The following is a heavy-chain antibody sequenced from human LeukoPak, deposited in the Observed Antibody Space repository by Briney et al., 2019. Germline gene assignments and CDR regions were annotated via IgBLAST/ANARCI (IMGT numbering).Heavy chain of an antibody. CDR1: GGSSSGYY. Sequence: ETLSLTCAVYGGSSSGYYWSWIRQPPGKGLEWIGEINHSGSTNYNPSLKSRVTISVDTSKNQFSLKLSSVTAADTAVYYCTRELLASNWFDPWGKGTLVTVSS. CDR2: INHSGST. CDR3: TRELLASNWFDP. J-gene: IGHJ5*02. D-gene: IGHD1-26*01. V-gene: IGHV4-34*01.